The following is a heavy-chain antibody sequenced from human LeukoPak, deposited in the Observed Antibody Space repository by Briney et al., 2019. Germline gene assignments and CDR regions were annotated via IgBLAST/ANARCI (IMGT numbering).Heavy chain of an antibody. V-gene: IGHV1-18*01. J-gene: IGHJ4*02. CDR2: ISPYNGNT. Sequence: ASVKVSCKTSGYTFRNYGITWVRQIPGQGLEWMGWISPYNGNTNYAQKLQGRVTMTTDTSTSTAYMELRSLTSDDTAVYYCARSYCSGGSCYSESDYWGQGTLVTVSS. CDR1: GYTFRNYG. CDR3: ARSYCSGGSCYSESDY. D-gene: IGHD2-15*01.